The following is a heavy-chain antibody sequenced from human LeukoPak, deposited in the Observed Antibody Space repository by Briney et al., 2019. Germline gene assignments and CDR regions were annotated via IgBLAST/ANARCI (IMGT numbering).Heavy chain of an antibody. D-gene: IGHD6-13*01. CDR3: AREWQQRSDY. V-gene: IGHV4-38-2*02. CDR1: GYSISSGYY. Sequence: PSETLSLTCTVPGYSISSGYYWGWIRQPPGKGLEWIGSIYHSGSTYYNPSLKSRVTISVDTSKNQFSLKLSSVTAADTAVYYCAREWQQRSDYWGQGTLVTVSS. CDR2: IYHSGST. J-gene: IGHJ4*02.